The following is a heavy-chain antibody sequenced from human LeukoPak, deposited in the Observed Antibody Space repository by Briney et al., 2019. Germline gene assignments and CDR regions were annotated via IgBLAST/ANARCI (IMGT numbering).Heavy chain of an antibody. CDR2: TNPNTGGT. J-gene: IGHJ4*02. Sequence: ASVKVSCKASGYTFTGYYIHWVRQAPGQGLEWMGRTNPNTGGTNYAQKSQGRVTMTRDTSINTAYMELSRLRSDDTAVYYCAREDYSAGEFNYWGQGTLVTVSS. D-gene: IGHD4-11*01. CDR1: GYTFTGYY. CDR3: AREDYSAGEFNY. V-gene: IGHV1-2*06.